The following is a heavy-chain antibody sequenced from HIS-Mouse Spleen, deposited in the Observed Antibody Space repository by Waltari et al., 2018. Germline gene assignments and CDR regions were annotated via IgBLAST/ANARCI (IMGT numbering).Heavy chain of an antibody. V-gene: IGHV4-39*07. J-gene: IGHJ2*01. CDR3: AREIPYSSSWYDWYFDL. CDR2: IYYSGST. Sequence: QLQLQESGPGLVKPSETLSLTCTVSGGSISSSSYCWGGIRQPPGKGLEWMGSIYYSGSTYYNPSLKSRVTISVDTSKNQFSLKLSSVTAADTAVYYCAREIPYSSSWYDWYFDLWGRGTLVTVSS. D-gene: IGHD6-13*01. CDR1: GGSISSSSYC.